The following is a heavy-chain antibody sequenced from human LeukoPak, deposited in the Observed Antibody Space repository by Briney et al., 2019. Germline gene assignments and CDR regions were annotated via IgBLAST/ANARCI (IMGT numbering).Heavy chain of an antibody. D-gene: IGHD2-8*01. CDR2: ICHSGST. CDR3: ARTTSNGYYYYMDV. CDR1: GYFISSGYY. J-gene: IGHJ6*03. Sequence: SETLSLTCAVSGYFISSGYYWGWIRQPPGKGLEWIGSICHSGSTYYNPSLKSRVTISVDTSKNQFSLKLSSVTAADTAVYYCARTTSNGYYYYMDVWGKGTTVTVSS. V-gene: IGHV4-38-2*01.